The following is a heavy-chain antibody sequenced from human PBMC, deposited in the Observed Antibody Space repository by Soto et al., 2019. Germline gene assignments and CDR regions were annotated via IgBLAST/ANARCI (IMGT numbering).Heavy chain of an antibody. CDR3: AREPYGDSQYFDY. J-gene: IGHJ4*02. D-gene: IGHD2-21*02. V-gene: IGHV3-30*04. Sequence: QVQLVESGGGMVQPGTSLRLSCAASGFTFNSLSLHWVRQRPDKGLEWVAVISHDGRVTFYADFVKGQFTVSRDNSKNTIYLQVNSLRAEDTAVYYCAREPYGDSQYFDYWGQGTLVTVSS. CDR2: ISHDGRVT. CDR1: GFTFNSLS.